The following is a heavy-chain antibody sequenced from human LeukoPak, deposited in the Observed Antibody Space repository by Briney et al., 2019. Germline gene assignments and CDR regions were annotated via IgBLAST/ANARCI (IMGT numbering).Heavy chain of an antibody. CDR2: ISYDGSNK. CDR3: ARDFIPYDSSGYFAY. J-gene: IGHJ4*02. CDR1: GFTFSSYA. D-gene: IGHD3-22*01. Sequence: PGGSLRLSCAASGFTFSSYAMHWVRQAPGKGLEWVAVISYDGSNKYYADSVKGRFTISRDNSKNTLYLQMNGLRAEDTAVYYCARDFIPYDSSGYFAYWGQGTLVTVSS. V-gene: IGHV3-30*01.